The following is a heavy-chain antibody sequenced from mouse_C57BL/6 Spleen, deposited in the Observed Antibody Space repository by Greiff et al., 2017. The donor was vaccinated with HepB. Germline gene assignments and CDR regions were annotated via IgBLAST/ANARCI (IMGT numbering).Heavy chain of an antibody. CDR3: ARSDYYGSSPYYFDY. D-gene: IGHD1-1*01. CDR2: INPSTGGT. J-gene: IGHJ2*01. CDR1: GYSFTGYY. Sequence: DVQLQESGPELVKPGASVKISCKASGYSFTGYYMNWVKQSPEKSLEWIGEINPSTGGTTYNQKFKAKATLTVDKSSSTAYMQLKSLTSEDSAVYYCARSDYYGSSPYYFDYWGQGTTLTVSS. V-gene: IGHV1-42*01.